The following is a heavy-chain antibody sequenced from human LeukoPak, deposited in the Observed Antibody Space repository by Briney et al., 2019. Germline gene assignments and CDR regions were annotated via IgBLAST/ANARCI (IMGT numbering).Heavy chain of an antibody. CDR2: ISGDGSST. J-gene: IGHJ4*02. D-gene: IGHD3-9*01. CDR3: AKDTNYDILTGYSHFDY. Sequence: GGSLRLSCAASGFTFSSYWMHWVRQAPGKGLVWVSRISGDGSSTSYADSVKGRFTISRDNAKNSLYLQMNSLRAEDTALYYCAKDTNYDILTGYSHFDYWGQGTLVTVSS. CDR1: GFTFSSYW. V-gene: IGHV3-74*01.